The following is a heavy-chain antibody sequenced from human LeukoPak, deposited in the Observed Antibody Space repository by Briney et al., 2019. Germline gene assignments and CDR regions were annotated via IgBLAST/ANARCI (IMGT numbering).Heavy chain of an antibody. CDR1: GYSISSGYY. V-gene: IGHV4-38-2*02. Sequence: SETLSLTCTVSGYSISSGYYWGWIRQPPGKGLEWIGSIYHSGSTYYNPSLKSRVTISVDTSKNQFSLKLSSVTAADTAVYYCARRSRPNYYGSGSYFDYWGQGTLVTVSS. CDR3: ARRSRPNYYGSGSYFDY. CDR2: IYHSGST. J-gene: IGHJ4*02. D-gene: IGHD3-10*01.